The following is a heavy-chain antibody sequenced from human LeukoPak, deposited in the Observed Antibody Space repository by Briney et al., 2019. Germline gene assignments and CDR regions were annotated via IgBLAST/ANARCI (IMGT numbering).Heavy chain of an antibody. Sequence: GASVKVSFKASGYTFTYYYMHWVRQAPGQGLEWMGMINPSSGSTSYAQKFQGRVTMTRGTSTSTVYMELSSLRSEDTALYYCARESDTGKDFDHWGQGTLVTVSS. CDR3: ARESDTGKDFDH. J-gene: IGHJ4*02. CDR1: GYTFTYYY. V-gene: IGHV1-46*01. D-gene: IGHD1-1*01. CDR2: INPSSGST.